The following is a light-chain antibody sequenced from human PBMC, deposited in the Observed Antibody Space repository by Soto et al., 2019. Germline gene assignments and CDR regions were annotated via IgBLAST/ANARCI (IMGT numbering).Light chain of an antibody. CDR1: QSVNTN. V-gene: IGKV3-15*01. J-gene: IGKJ5*01. Sequence: EIGMTQSPATLPVSPGEIATLSCRASQSVNTNLAWYQHKPGQAPRLVIYGASTRATGIPTRFSGSGSGTEFTLTISSLQSEDFAVYYCQQYNNWPITFGQGTRLEIK. CDR2: GAS. CDR3: QQYNNWPIT.